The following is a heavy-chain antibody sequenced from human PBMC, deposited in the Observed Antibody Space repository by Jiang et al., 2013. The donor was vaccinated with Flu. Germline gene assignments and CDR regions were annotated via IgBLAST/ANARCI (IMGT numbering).Heavy chain of an antibody. CDR3: ASSNYYDSSGYYYSFDY. J-gene: IGHJ4*02. D-gene: IGHD3-22*01. Sequence: SGLVKPSQTLSLTCDVSGGSISSDGYSWSWIRQPPGKGLEWIGYVYHGGRTYHNPSLKSRVTISVDRSKTQFSLKLSSVTAADTAVYYCASSNYYDSSGYYYSFDYWGQGTLVTVSS. V-gene: IGHV4-30-2*01. CDR1: GGSISSDGYS. CDR2: VYHGGRT.